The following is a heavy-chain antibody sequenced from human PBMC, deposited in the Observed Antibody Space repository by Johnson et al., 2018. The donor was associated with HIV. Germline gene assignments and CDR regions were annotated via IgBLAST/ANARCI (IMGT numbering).Heavy chain of an antibody. CDR2: LYSGGNT. V-gene: IGHV3-53*01. CDR1: GFTLSSNC. CDR3: ASTHTLYYYDGTGYRWATAFDI. Sequence: VQLVESGGGLIQPGGSLRLSCAASGFTLSSNCMTWVRQAPGKGLEWVSVLYSGGNTSYADSVKGRFTISRDSSKNTLYLEMNSLTAEDTAVYYCASTHTLYYYDGTGYRWATAFDIWGQGTMVTISS. J-gene: IGHJ3*02. D-gene: IGHD3-22*01.